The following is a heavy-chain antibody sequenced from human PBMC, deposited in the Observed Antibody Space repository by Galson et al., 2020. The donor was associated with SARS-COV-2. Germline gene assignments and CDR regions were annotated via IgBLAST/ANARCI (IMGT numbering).Heavy chain of an antibody. CDR1: GFTFSSYG. D-gene: IGHD6-6*01. J-gene: IGHJ6*02. V-gene: IGHV3-33*01. CDR2: IWYDGRNK. Sequence: TGGSLRLSCAASGFTFSSYGMHWVRQAPGKGLEWVAVIWYDGRNKYYADSVKGRFTISRDNSKNTLYLQMNSLRAEDTAVYYCARDTWRYSSSSGYGMDVWGQGTTVTVSS. CDR3: ARDTWRYSSSSGYGMDV.